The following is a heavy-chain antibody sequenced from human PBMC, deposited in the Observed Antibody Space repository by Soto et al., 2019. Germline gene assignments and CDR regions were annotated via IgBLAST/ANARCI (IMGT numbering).Heavy chain of an antibody. V-gene: IGHV1-8*01. CDR3: ATSGGGWYLY. D-gene: IGHD6-19*01. CDR1: GYTFTSYD. J-gene: IGHJ4*02. CDR2: LNPNSGDT. Sequence: QVQLVQAGAEVKKPGASVKVSCKASGYTFTSYDINWVRQATGQGLAWMGWLNPNSGDTGDAQKFQGRVTLTRNTSINTAYIELSSLTSDDTAVYYCATSGGGWYLYWGQGTLVTVSS.